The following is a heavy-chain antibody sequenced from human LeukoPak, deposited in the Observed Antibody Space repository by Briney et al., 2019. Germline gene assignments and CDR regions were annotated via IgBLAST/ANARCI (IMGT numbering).Heavy chain of an antibody. Sequence: SETLSLTCTVSGGSISSYYWSWIRQPPGKGLEWIGYIYYSGSTNYNPSLKSRVTISVDTSKNQFSLKLSSVTAADTAVYYCAGTDGYNSNYWGQGTLVTVSS. J-gene: IGHJ4*02. D-gene: IGHD5-24*01. CDR3: AGTDGYNSNY. CDR2: IYYSGST. V-gene: IGHV4-59*01. CDR1: GGSISSYY.